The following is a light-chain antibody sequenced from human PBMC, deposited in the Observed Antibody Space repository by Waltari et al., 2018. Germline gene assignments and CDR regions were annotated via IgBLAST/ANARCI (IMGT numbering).Light chain of an antibody. CDR1: QIISSY. Sequence: DIQMTQSPSSLSASVGDRVTITFRAIQIISSYLNWYQQKPGKAPKLLIYASSSLQSGVPSRFSGSGSGTDFTLTISSLQPEDFATYYCQQSYSTPRTFGQGTKVEIK. CDR2: ASS. V-gene: IGKV1-39*01. J-gene: IGKJ1*01. CDR3: QQSYSTPRT.